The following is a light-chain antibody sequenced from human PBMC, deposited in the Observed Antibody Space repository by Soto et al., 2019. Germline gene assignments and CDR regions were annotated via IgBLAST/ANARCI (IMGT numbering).Light chain of an antibody. J-gene: IGLJ1*01. CDR1: SSDVGSYNL. Sequence: QSALTQPASVSGSPGQSITISCTGTSSDVGSYNLVSWYQQHPGKAPKLMIYEGSKRPSGVSHRFSGSKSGTTASLSISGLQAEDEADYYCCSYAGSSTFAYVFGTGTKLTVL. V-gene: IGLV2-23*03. CDR2: EGS. CDR3: CSYAGSSTFAYV.